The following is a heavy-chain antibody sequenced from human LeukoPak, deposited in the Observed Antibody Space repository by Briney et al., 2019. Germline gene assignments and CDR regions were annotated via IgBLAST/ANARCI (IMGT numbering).Heavy chain of an antibody. V-gene: IGHV3-66*01. D-gene: IGHD2-2*01. Sequence: GGSLRLSCAASGFTVSSNYMSWVRQAPGKGLEWVSVIYSGGSTYYADSVKGRFTISRDNSKNTLYLQMNSLRAEDTAVYYCARDSCSSTSCSDYWGQGTLVTVSS. CDR1: GFTVSSNY. CDR2: IYSGGST. CDR3: ARDSCSSTSCSDY. J-gene: IGHJ4*02.